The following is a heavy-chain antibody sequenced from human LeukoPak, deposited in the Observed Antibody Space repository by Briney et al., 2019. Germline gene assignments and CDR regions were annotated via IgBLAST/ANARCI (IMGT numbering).Heavy chain of an antibody. D-gene: IGHD1-26*01. CDR1: GFTFTTYS. J-gene: IGHJ4*02. Sequence: GGSLRLSCAASGFTFTTYSMNWVRQAPGKGLEGISYVSGGSGTIYYADSVKGRFTISRDNAKNSLYLQLNSLTAEDTAVYYCARVTVGATADYFDYWGQGTLVTVSS. CDR3: ARVTVGATADYFDY. V-gene: IGHV3-48*01. CDR2: VSGGSGTI.